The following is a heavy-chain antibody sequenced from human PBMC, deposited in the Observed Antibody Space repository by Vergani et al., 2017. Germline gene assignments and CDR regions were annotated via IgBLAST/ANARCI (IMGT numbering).Heavy chain of an antibody. D-gene: IGHD5-24*01. CDR1: GFTFSSYA. V-gene: IGHV3-30*04. CDR3: ARILGRWLQFELDY. CDR2: ISYDGSNK. J-gene: IGHJ4*02. Sequence: QVQLVESGGGVVQPGRSLRLSCAASGFTFSSYAMHWVRQAPGKGLEWLAVISYDGSNKYYADSVKGRFTISRDNSKNTLYLQMNSLRAEDTAVYYCARILGRWLQFELDYWGQGTLVTVSS.